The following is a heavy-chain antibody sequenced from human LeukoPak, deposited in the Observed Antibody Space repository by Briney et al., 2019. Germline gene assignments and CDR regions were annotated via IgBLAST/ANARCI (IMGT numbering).Heavy chain of an antibody. D-gene: IGHD3-10*01. V-gene: IGHV1-69*04. CDR3: AREGRYYGSGSYPNWFDP. Sequence: GGSLRLSCAASGFTFSSYAISWVRQAPGQGLEWMGRIIPILGIANYAQKFQGRVTITADKSTSTAYMELSSLRSEDTAVYYCAREGRYYGSGSYPNWFDPWGQGTLVTVSS. CDR2: IIPILGIA. CDR1: GFTFSSYA. J-gene: IGHJ5*02.